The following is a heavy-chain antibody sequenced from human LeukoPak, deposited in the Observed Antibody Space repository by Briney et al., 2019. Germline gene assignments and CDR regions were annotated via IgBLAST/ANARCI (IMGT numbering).Heavy chain of an antibody. CDR3: ARGGSSGWYWFDP. J-gene: IGHJ5*02. Sequence: AETLSLTCPVSGGSISSSRYYWGWLRQPPGKGLEWIGYIYYSGNTKYTPSLKSRVTISVDTSKNQFSLKLSSVTAADTAVYYCARGGSSGWYWFDPWGQGTLVTVSS. V-gene: IGHV4-61*05. CDR1: GGSISSSRYY. CDR2: IYYSGNT. D-gene: IGHD6-19*01.